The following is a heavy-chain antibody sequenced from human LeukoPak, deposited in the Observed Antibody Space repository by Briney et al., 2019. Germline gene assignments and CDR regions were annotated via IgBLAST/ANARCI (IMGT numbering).Heavy chain of an antibody. Sequence: SGGSLRLSCAAAGFTFTSTYMSWVRQAPGKGLEWVSVIYAGGNTYYADSVKGRFTISRDNSKNTLYLQMNSLRVEDTAVYYCARRYETSGGLAYWGQGALVTVSS. V-gene: IGHV3-53*01. D-gene: IGHD3-22*01. CDR3: ARRYETSGGLAY. J-gene: IGHJ4*02. CDR2: IYAGGNT. CDR1: GFTFTSTY.